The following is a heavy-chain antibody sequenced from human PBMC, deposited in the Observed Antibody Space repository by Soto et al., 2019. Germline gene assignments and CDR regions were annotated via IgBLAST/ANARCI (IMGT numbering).Heavy chain of an antibody. CDR3: ARGRKAAAGAIDY. V-gene: IGHV4-34*01. D-gene: IGHD6-13*01. Sequence: PSDTLSLTCAVSGGAFSGYYWSWMHQPPGKGLEWIAEINHSENTNYNPSLKSRVTISVDTSKNQFALKLSSVTAADTAVYYCARGRKAAAGAIDYWGQGTLVTVSS. CDR2: INHSENT. CDR1: GGAFSGYY. J-gene: IGHJ4*02.